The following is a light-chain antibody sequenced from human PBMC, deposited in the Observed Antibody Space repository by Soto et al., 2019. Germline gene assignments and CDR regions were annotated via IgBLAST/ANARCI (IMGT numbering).Light chain of an antibody. Sequence: IRVSQSAAAFSASTGDRVTITCRASQGISSYLAWYQQKPGKAPKLLIYAASTLQSGVPSRFSGSGSGTDFTLTISCLQSEDFATYYCQQTYSTPPTFGQGTKV. CDR3: QQTYSTPPT. J-gene: IGKJ1*01. CDR2: AAS. V-gene: IGKV1-8*01. CDR1: QGISSY.